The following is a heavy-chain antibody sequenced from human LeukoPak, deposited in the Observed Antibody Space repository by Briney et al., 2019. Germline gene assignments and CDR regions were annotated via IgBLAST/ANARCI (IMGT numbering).Heavy chain of an antibody. J-gene: IGHJ3*02. V-gene: IGHV4-59*01. CDR3: ARGRNGYTLRAFDI. CDR1: GGSISSYY. D-gene: IGHD5-24*01. Sequence: PSETLSLTCTVSGGSISSYYWSWIRQPPGKGLEWIGYIYYSGSTNYNPSLKSRVTISVDTSKNQFSLKLSSVTAADTAVYYCARGRNGYTLRAFDIWGQGTMVTVSS. CDR2: IYYSGST.